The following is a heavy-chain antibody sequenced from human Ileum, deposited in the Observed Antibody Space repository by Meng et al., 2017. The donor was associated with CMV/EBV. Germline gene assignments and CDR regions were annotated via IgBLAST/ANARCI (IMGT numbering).Heavy chain of an antibody. V-gene: IGHV3-23*01. J-gene: IGHJ4*02. Sequence: GESLKISCVAPAFTFTNSWMTWVRQAPGKGLEWVSAISDRGDITYYADSVKGRFTISRDNSKNTVFLQMNSLRADDTARYYCTGETYYFDHWRQGTVVTVSS. CDR2: ISDRGDIT. CDR1: AFTFTNSW. D-gene: IGHD3-16*01. CDR3: TGETYYFDH.